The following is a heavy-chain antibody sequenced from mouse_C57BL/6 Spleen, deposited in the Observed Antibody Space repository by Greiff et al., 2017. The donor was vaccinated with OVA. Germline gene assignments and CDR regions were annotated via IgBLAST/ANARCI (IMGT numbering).Heavy chain of an antibody. V-gene: IGHV1-59*01. J-gene: IGHJ3*01. D-gene: IGHD1-1*01. CDR1: GYTFTSYW. CDR2: IDPSDSYT. Sequence: QVQLKQPGAELVRPGTSVKLSCKASGYTFTSYWMHWVKQRPGQGLEWIGVIDPSDSYTNYNQKFKGKATVTVDTSSSTAYMQLSSLTSEDSAVYYCAGGNYGSKAWFAYWGQGTLVTVSA. CDR3: AGGNYGSKAWFAY.